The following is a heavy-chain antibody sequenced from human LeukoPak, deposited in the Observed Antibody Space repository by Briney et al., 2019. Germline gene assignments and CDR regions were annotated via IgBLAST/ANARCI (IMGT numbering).Heavy chain of an antibody. J-gene: IGHJ3*02. CDR3: AKDPPTVMANAFHI. CDR2: ISGSGGTT. CDR1: GFTFSSYG. V-gene: IGHV3-23*01. Sequence: ESLRLSCAASGFTFSSYGMSWVRQAPGKGLEWVSSISGSGGTTYYADSVKGRFTISRDNSKNTLYLQMNSLRADDTAVYSCAKDPPTVMANAFHIWGQATMVTVS. D-gene: IGHD5-18*01.